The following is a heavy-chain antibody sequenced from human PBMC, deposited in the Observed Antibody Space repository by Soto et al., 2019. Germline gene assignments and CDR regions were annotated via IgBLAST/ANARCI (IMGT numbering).Heavy chain of an antibody. D-gene: IGHD3-22*01. CDR3: ARDDITMIVDHHDFDY. V-gene: IGHV3-48*02. Sequence: EVQLVESGGGLVQPGGSLRLSCAASGFTFSSYSMNWVRQAPGKGLEWVSYISSSSSTIYYADSVKGRFTISRDNAKNSLYLQMNSLRDEDTAVYYCARDDITMIVDHHDFDYWGQGTLVTVSS. CDR2: ISSSSSTI. CDR1: GFTFSSYS. J-gene: IGHJ4*02.